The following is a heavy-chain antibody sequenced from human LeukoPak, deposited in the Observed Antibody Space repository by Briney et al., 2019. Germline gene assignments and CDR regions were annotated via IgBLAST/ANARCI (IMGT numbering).Heavy chain of an antibody. Sequence: GGSLRLSCAASGFTFSDYYMSWIRQAPGKGLEWVSYISSSGSTIYYADSVKGRFTISRDNAKNSLYLQMNSLRAEDTAVYYCARGSSDVLRYFDWFHQSGDYFDYWGQGTLVTVSS. D-gene: IGHD3-9*01. J-gene: IGHJ4*02. CDR2: ISSSGSTI. CDR3: ARGSSDVLRYFDWFHQSGDYFDY. V-gene: IGHV3-11*01. CDR1: GFTFSDYY.